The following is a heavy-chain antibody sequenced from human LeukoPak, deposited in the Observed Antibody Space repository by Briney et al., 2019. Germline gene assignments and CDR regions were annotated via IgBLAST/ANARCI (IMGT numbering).Heavy chain of an antibody. CDR1: GFTFSSYW. Sequence: PGGSLRLSCAASGFTFSSYWMSWVRQAPGKGLEWVANIKQDGSEKYYVDSVKGRFTISRDNAKNSLYLQMNSLRAEDTALYYCARGMASSSAGSDYWGQGALVTVSS. CDR2: IKQDGSEK. CDR3: ARGMASSSAGSDY. J-gene: IGHJ4*02. V-gene: IGHV3-7*03. D-gene: IGHD6-6*01.